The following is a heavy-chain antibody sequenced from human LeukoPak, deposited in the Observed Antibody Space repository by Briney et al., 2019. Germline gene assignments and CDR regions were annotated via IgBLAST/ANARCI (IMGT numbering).Heavy chain of an antibody. D-gene: IGHD3-22*01. CDR3: ANSKYYYDSSGYYYFDY. V-gene: IGHV3-23*01. Sequence: GGSLRLSCAASGFTFSSYAMSWVRQAPGKGLEWVSAISGSGGSTYYADSVKGRFTIFRDNSKNTLYLQMNSLRAEDTAVYYCANSKYYYDSSGYYYFDYWGRGTLVTVSS. J-gene: IGHJ4*02. CDR2: ISGSGGST. CDR1: GFTFSSYA.